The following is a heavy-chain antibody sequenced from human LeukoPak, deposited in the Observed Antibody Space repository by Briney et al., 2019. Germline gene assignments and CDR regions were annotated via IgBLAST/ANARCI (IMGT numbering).Heavy chain of an antibody. CDR3: ARGSEAFDP. CDR2: IYYSGST. J-gene: IGHJ5*02. Sequence: SETLSLTCTVSGGFISSHYWSWIRQPPGKGLEWIGYIYYSGSTNYNPSLKSRVTISVGTSKNQFSLKLSSVTAADTAVYYCARGSEAFDPWGQGTLVTVSP. V-gene: IGHV4-59*11. CDR1: GGFISSHY.